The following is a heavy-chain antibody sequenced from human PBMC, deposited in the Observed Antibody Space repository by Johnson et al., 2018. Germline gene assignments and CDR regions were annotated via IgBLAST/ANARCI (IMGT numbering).Heavy chain of an antibody. Sequence: VQLVESGGGVVQPGRSLRLSCAASGFTFSSYAMHWVRQAPGKGLEWVAVISYDGSNKYYADSVKGRFTISRDNSKNTLYLQMNSLRAEDTAVYYCARDGCGGDCLRRGAFDIWGQGTMVTVSS. V-gene: IGHV3-30-3*01. J-gene: IGHJ3*02. D-gene: IGHD2-21*02. CDR1: GFTFSSYA. CDR2: ISYDGSNK. CDR3: ARDGCGGDCLRRGAFDI.